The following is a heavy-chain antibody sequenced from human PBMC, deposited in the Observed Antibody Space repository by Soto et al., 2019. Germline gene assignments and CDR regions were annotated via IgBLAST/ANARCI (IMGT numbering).Heavy chain of an antibody. CDR3: ARDAAYCTNGVCYENWFDP. CDR1: GGSVSSGNYY. J-gene: IGHJ5*02. CDR2: IYYTGST. Sequence: SETLSLTCTVSGGSVSSGNYYWSWIRQPPGKGLEWIGNIYYTGSTNYNPSLKSRVSISADTSKSQFSLKLSSVTAADTAVYYCARDAAYCTNGVCYENWFDPWGQGTLVTVSS. D-gene: IGHD2-8*01. V-gene: IGHV4-61*01.